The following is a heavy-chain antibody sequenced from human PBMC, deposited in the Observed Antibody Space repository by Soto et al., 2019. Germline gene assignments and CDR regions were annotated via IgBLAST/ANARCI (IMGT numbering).Heavy chain of an antibody. CDR3: AMGIAVAGGFDY. Sequence: ESVKISFKGSGYSFTSYWISWVRQMPGKGLEWMGRIDPSDSYTNYSPSFQGHVTISADKSISTAYLQWSSLKASDTAMYYCAMGIAVAGGFDYWGQGTLVTVSS. V-gene: IGHV5-10-1*01. J-gene: IGHJ4*02. CDR2: IDPSDSYT. CDR1: GYSFTSYW. D-gene: IGHD6-19*01.